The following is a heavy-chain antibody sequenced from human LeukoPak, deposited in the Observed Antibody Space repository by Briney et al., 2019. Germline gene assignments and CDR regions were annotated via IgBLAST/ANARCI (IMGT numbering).Heavy chain of an antibody. V-gene: IGHV4-59*01. CDR3: ARDSDSYGYYYMDV. D-gene: IGHD5-18*01. Sequence: SETLSLTCTVSGGSISGYYWYWIRQPPGKGLEWIGYIYYSGSTNYNPSLKSRVTISVDTSKNQFSLRLSSVTAADTAVYFCARDSDSYGYYYMDVWGKGTTVTVSS. CDR1: GGSISGYY. J-gene: IGHJ6*03. CDR2: IYYSGST.